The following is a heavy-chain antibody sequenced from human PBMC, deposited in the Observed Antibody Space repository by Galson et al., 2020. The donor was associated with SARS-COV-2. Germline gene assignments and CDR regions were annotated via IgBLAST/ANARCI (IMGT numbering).Heavy chain of an antibody. J-gene: IGHJ4*02. D-gene: IGHD3-10*01. V-gene: IGHV3-23*01. CDR3: GKGGKGVPFDC. Sequence: GESLKIPCAASGFTFSSYPMTWVRQAPGKGLEWVSEIRGSGANTHYADPVKGRFTISRHNSERTLSLQRNSRRAEDTAVYYWGKGGKGVPFDCWGEGTLFTVSA. CDR2: IRGSGANT. CDR1: GFTFSSYP.